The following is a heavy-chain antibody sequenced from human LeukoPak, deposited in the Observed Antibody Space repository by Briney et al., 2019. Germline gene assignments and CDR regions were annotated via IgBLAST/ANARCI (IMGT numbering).Heavy chain of an antibody. D-gene: IGHD6-13*01. V-gene: IGHV1-69*13. CDR3: ARGPLDGGSAAGDDY. Sequence: SVKVSCKASGGTFSSYAISWVRQAPGQGLEWMGGIIPIFGTANYAQKFQGRVTITADESTSTAYMELSSLRSEDTAVHYCARGPLDGGSAAGDDYWGQGTLVTVSS. J-gene: IGHJ4*02. CDR2: IIPIFGTA. CDR1: GGTFSSYA.